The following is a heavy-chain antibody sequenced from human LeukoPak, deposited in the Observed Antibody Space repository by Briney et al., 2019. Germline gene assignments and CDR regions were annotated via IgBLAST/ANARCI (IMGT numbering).Heavy chain of an antibody. CDR1: GFTFSSYG. D-gene: IGHD6-19*01. V-gene: IGHV3-30*03. Sequence: GGSLRLSCAASGFTFSSYGMHWVRQAPGKGLEWVAVISYDGSNKYYANSVKGRFTISRDNAKNSLYLQMNSLRAEDTAVYYCARLGLSAVAIFLIDYWGQGTLVTVSS. CDR3: ARLGLSAVAIFLIDY. J-gene: IGHJ4*02. CDR2: ISYDGSNK.